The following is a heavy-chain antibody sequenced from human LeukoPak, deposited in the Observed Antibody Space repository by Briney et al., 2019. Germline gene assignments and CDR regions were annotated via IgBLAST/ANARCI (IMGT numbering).Heavy chain of an antibody. CDR3: ARARYCSSTSCYSYYYYGMDV. J-gene: IGHJ6*02. CDR1: RFIFDDFG. V-gene: IGHV3-20*01. Sequence: GGSLRLSCAAPRFIFDDFGMSWGRPAPGKGGGWVSCICLDGGRTGYADSVKGRFTISKDNAKSSLYLQMNSLRAEDTALYHCARARYCSSTSCYSYYYYGMDVWGQGTTVTVSS. CDR2: ICLDGGRT. D-gene: IGHD2-2*01.